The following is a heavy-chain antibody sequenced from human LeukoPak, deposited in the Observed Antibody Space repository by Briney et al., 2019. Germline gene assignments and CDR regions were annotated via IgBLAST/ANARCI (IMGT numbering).Heavy chain of an antibody. Sequence: GGSLRRSCAASGFTFSSYGMHWVRQAPGKGLEWVAFIRYDGSNKYYADSVKGRFTISRDNSKNTLYLQMNSLRAEDTAVYYCASEHSIYGSGSRDYWGQGTLVTVSS. CDR1: GFTFSSYG. V-gene: IGHV3-30*02. CDR2: IRYDGSNK. D-gene: IGHD3-10*01. J-gene: IGHJ4*02. CDR3: ASEHSIYGSGSRDY.